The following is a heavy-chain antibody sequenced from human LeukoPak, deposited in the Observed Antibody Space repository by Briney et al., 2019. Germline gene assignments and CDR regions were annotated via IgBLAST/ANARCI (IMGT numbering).Heavy chain of an antibody. CDR2: VNPSGGST. Sequence: GASVKVSCKASGDSFTSYYMHWVRQAPGQGLEWMGIVNPSGGSTSYAQKFQGRVIMTSDTSTTTVYMELSSLRPEDTAVYYCAVLRWFGEHPGGYWGQGTLVSVSS. D-gene: IGHD3-10*01. CDR3: AVLRWFGEHPGGY. J-gene: IGHJ4*02. CDR1: GDSFTSYY. V-gene: IGHV1-46*01.